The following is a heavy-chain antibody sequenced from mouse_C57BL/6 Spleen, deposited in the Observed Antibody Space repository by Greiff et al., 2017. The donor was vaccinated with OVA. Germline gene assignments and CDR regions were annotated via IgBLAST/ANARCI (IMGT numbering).Heavy chain of an antibody. D-gene: IGHD2-1*01. V-gene: IGHV14-3*01. CDR3: ASNYGFAY. CDR2: IDPANGNT. Sequence: VQLQQSVAELVRPGASVKLSCTASGFTIKNTYMHWVKQRPEQGLEWIGRIDPANGNTKYAPKFQGKATITADTSSNTAYLQLSSLTSEDTAIYYCASNYGFAYWGQGTLVTVSA. J-gene: IGHJ3*01. CDR1: GFTIKNTY.